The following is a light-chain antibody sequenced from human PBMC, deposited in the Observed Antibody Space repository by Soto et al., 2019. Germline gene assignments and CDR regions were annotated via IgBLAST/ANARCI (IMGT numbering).Light chain of an antibody. Sequence: QSALTQPASVSXSPXXXITISCTXXXXDVAVYNYVSWYQHHPGKAPKLMIYDVSNRPSGVSNRFSGSKSGNTASLTISGLQAEDEADYYCSSYSRSSSVFGTGTKVTVL. CDR3: SSYSRSSSV. CDR1: XXDVAVYNY. J-gene: IGLJ1*01. V-gene: IGLV2-14*03. CDR2: DVS.